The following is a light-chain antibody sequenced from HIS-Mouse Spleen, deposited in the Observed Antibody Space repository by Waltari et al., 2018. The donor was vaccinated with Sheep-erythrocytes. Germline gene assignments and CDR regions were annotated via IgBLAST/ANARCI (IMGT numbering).Light chain of an antibody. Sequence: QSALTQPRSVSGSPGQAVTISSTGTSSDVGGDNYGSWYQQHPGKAPKLMIYDVSKRPSGVPDRFSGSKSGNTASLTISGLQAEDEADYYCCSYAGSYNHVFATGTKVTVL. CDR1: SSDVGGDNY. J-gene: IGLJ1*01. V-gene: IGLV2-11*01. CDR3: CSYAGSYNHV. CDR2: DVS.